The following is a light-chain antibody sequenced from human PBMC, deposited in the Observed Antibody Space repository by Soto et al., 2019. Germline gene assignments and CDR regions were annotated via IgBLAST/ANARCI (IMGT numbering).Light chain of an antibody. CDR2: AVS. V-gene: IGKV2-28*01. Sequence: DIVMTQSPLSLPVTPGEPACVSCSSIQSLLHSNGKNYLDWYLQRPGKAPTRLIYAVSSLQNGVPSRFSGTGSGTEFTLTISSLQPEDFATYYCLQHNTYPLSFGGGTKVDIK. CDR1: QSLLHSNGKNY. J-gene: IGKJ4*01. CDR3: LQHNTYPLS.